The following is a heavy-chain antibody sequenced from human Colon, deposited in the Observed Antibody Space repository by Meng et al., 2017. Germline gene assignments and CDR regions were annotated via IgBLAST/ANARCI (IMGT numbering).Heavy chain of an antibody. J-gene: IGHJ2*01. CDR3: LTDSGDYYDWYFDL. Sequence: GESLKISCEASGLTFTNAYMTWVRQAPGKGLEWIGRIYTRADGGTADYGSSVKGRFTISRDDSKNILYLQMNSLKVEDTAVYYCLTDSGDYYDWYFDLWGRGTLVTVSS. CDR1: GLTFTNAY. V-gene: IGHV3-15*01. D-gene: IGHD1-26*01. CDR2: IYTRADGGTA.